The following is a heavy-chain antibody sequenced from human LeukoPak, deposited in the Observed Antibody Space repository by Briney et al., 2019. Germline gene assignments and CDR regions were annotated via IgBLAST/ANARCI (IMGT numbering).Heavy chain of an antibody. CDR1: GYSISSSNW. V-gene: IGHV4-28*01. CDR3: ACLTTADAFDI. Sequence: SETLSLTCAVSGYSISSSNWWGWIRQPPGKGLEWIGYIYYGGSTYYNPSLKSRVTISVDTSKNQFSLKLSSVTAADTAVYYCACLTTADAFDIWGQGTMVTVSS. J-gene: IGHJ3*02. D-gene: IGHD3-22*01. CDR2: IYYGGST.